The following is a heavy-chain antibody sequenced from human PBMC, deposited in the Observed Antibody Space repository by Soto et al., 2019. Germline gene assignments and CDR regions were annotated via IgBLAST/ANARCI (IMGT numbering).Heavy chain of an antibody. Sequence: GGSLRLSCAASGFTFSNYAVHWVRQAPGKGLEWVALTSYDGNNEYYTDSVKGRFTISRDNSKNTLFLQMNSPRPEDTAVYYCAKDKGVFNWATSYFDYWGQGALVTVSS. CDR3: AKDKGVFNWATSYFDY. V-gene: IGHV3-30*18. D-gene: IGHD1-1*01. J-gene: IGHJ4*02. CDR2: TSYDGNNE. CDR1: GFTFSNYA.